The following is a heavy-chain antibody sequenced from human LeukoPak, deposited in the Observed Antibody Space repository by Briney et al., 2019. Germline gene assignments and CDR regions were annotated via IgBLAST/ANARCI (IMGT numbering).Heavy chain of an antibody. V-gene: IGHV3-69-1*02. CDR2: IKSGFTV. Sequence: PGGSLRLSCAASGFTFSNYSMNWVRQAPGKGLEWVSSIKSGFTVFYADSVKGRFTISRDNAKNSLYLQMNSVRHEDTAVYYCTRDRQRYGSVLDFWGQGTLVTVSS. CDR3: TRDRQRYGSVLDF. D-gene: IGHD5-24*01. CDR1: GFTFSNYS. J-gene: IGHJ4*02.